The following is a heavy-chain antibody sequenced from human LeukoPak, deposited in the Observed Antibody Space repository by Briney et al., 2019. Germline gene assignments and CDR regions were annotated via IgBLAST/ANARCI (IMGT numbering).Heavy chain of an antibody. Sequence: ASVKVSCKASGYTFTSYGISWVRQAPGQGLEWMGWISIYNGNTDYAQKLRGRVTVTTDTSTSTAYLELRGLRSDDTAVYYCARVDMRYYGSGSPASTDYWGQGTLVTVSS. CDR3: ARVDMRYYGSGSPASTDY. D-gene: IGHD3-10*01. CDR1: GYTFTSYG. CDR2: ISIYNGNT. V-gene: IGHV1-18*01. J-gene: IGHJ4*02.